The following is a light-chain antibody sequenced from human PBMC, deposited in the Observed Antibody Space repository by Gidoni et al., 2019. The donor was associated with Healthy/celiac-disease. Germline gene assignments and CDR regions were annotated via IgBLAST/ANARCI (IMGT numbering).Light chain of an antibody. Sequence: DMQMTQSPSSLSASVADRVTITCRASQSISIYLNWYQQKPGKAPKLLIYAASSLQSGVPSRFSGSGSGTDFTLTISSLQPEDFATYYCKQGYSTLLTFGGGTKVEIK. CDR1: QSISIY. J-gene: IGKJ4*01. CDR2: AAS. CDR3: KQGYSTLLT. V-gene: IGKV1-39*01.